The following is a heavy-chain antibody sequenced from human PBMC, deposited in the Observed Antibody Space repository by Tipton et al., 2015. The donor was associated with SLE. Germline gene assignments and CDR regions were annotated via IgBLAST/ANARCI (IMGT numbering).Heavy chain of an antibody. CDR2: INHSGST. V-gene: IGHV4-34*01. CDR3: ARGGGKLDYYYYYYGMDV. CDR1: GGSFSGYY. D-gene: IGHD3-16*01. J-gene: IGHJ6*02. Sequence: TLSLTCAVYGGSFSGYYWSWIRQPPGKGLEWIGEINHSGSTNYNPSLKSRVTISVDTSKNQFSLKLSSVTAADTAVYCCARGGGKLDYYYYYYGMDVWGQGTTVTVSS.